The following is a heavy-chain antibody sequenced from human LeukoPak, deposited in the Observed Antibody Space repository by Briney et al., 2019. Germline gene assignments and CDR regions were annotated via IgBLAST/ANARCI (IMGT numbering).Heavy chain of an antibody. Sequence: GASVKVSCKASGYTFSSYGISWVRQAPGQGLEWMGWISAYNGNINYAQNLQGRLTLTTDTSTSTAYMELRSLRSDDTAVYYCARDGSVYCSSTSCYSGYYYYDMDVWGQGTTVPVSS. CDR2: ISAYNGNI. CDR3: ARDGSVYCSSTSCYSGYYYYDMDV. CDR1: GYTFSSYG. J-gene: IGHJ6*02. D-gene: IGHD2-2*01. V-gene: IGHV1-18*01.